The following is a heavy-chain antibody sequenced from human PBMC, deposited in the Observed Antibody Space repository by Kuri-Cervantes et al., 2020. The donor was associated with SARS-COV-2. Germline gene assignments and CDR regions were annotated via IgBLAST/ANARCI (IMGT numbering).Heavy chain of an antibody. J-gene: IGHJ4*02. Sequence: GGSLRLSCKGSGYSFTSYWIGWVRQMPGKGLEWMGIIYPGDSDTRYSPSFQGQVTISADKSISTAYLQWCSLKASDTAMYYCARQKFHYYDSSGYQGATDYWGQGTLVTVSS. CDR1: GYSFTSYW. D-gene: IGHD3-22*01. CDR2: IYPGDSDT. V-gene: IGHV5-51*01. CDR3: ARQKFHYYDSSGYQGATDY.